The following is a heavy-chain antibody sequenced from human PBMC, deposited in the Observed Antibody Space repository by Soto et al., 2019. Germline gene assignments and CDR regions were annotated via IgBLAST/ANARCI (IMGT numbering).Heavy chain of an antibody. CDR2: INHSGST. J-gene: IGHJ6*02. CDR1: GGSFSGYY. CDR3: ARVAGTTVTTRDYYYGMYV. Sequence: QVQLQQWGAGLLKPSETLSLTCAVYGGSFSGYYWSWIRQPPGKGLEWIGEINHSGSTNYNPSLKSRVTISVDRSKNQFPRNLSTVTAADLAVYYCARVAGTTVTTRDYYYGMYVWGQGTTVTVSS. V-gene: IGHV4-34*01. D-gene: IGHD4-17*01.